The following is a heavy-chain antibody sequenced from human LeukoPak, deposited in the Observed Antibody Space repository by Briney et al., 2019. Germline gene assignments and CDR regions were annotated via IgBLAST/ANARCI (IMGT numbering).Heavy chain of an antibody. J-gene: IGHJ3*02. CDR2: IYTSANT. CDR3: ARDRIWNAAGHGPFDI. CDR1: GASISSYY. Sequence: SETLSLTCNVSGASISSYYWSWIRQPAGKGLEWIGRIYTSANTNYSPSFKSRATISIDRSKNQFSLNLPSVTAADTAVYYCARDRIWNAAGHGPFDIWGQRTMVTVSS. D-gene: IGHD1-1*01. V-gene: IGHV4-4*07.